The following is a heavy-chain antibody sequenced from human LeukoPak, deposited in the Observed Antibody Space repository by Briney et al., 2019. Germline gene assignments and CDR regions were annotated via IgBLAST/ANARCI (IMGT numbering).Heavy chain of an antibody. D-gene: IGHD3-10*01. V-gene: IGHV4-34*01. CDR1: GGSFSGYY. Sequence: SETLSLTCAVHGGSFSGYYWSWIRQPPGKGLEWIGEINHSGSTNYNPSLKSRVTISVDTSKNQFSLKLSSVTAADTAVYYCARGRSYYYGMDVWGQGTTVTVSS. J-gene: IGHJ6*02. CDR3: ARGRSYYYGMDV. CDR2: INHSGST.